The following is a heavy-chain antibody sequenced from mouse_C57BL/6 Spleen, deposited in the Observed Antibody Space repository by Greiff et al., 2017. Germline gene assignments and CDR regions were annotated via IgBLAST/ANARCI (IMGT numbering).Heavy chain of an antibody. D-gene: IGHD1-1*01. CDR2: IDPSDSYT. CDR1: GYTFTSYW. V-gene: IGHV1-69*01. Sequence: VQLQQPGAELVMPGASVKLSCKASGYTFTSYWMHWVKQRPGQGLEWIGEIDPSDSYTNYNQKFKGKSTLTVDKSSSTAYMQLSSLTSEDSAVYYCARGYYGSLDYWGQGTTLTVSS. J-gene: IGHJ2*01. CDR3: ARGYYGSLDY.